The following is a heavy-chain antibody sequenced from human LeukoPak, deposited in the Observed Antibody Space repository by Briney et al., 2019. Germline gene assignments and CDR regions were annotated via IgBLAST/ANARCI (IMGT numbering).Heavy chain of an antibody. CDR3: ARVVAAAGTSWFDP. J-gene: IGHJ5*02. D-gene: IGHD6-13*01. V-gene: IGHV1-2*02. CDR2: IYTNSGGT. Sequence: ASVKVSCKASGYTFTGYYMHWVRQAPGQGLEWMGWIYTNSGGTNYAQKFQGRVTMTRDTSISTAYMELSRLRSDDTAVYSCARVVAAAGTSWFDPWGQGTLVTVSS. CDR1: GYTFTGYY.